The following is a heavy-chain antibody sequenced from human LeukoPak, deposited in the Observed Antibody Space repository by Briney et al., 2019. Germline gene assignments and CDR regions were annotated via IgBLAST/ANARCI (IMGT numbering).Heavy chain of an antibody. D-gene: IGHD1-26*01. V-gene: IGHV3-72*01. CDR3: ASPVGATTVRAFDI. CDR1: GFIFSDHY. CDR2: TRNEANIYTT. J-gene: IGHJ3*02. Sequence: GGSLRLSCAASGFIFSDHYMDWVCQAPGKGLEWVGRTRNEANIYTTKYAASVKGRFTISRDDSKNSLYLQMNSLKTEDTAVYYCASPVGATTVRAFDIWGQGTMVTVSS.